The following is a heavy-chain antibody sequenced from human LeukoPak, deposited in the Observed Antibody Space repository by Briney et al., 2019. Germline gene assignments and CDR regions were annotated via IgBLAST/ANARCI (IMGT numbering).Heavy chain of an antibody. D-gene: IGHD2-15*01. CDR3: ASSKGYCSGGSCYSRGYYYYYGMDV. CDR2: IYPGDSDT. Sequence: KLGESLKISCKGSGYSFTSYWIGWVRQMPGKGLEWMGIIYPGDSDTRYSPSFQGQVTISADKSISTAYLQWGSLKASDTAMYYCASSKGYCSGGSCYSRGYYYYYGMDVWGQGTTVTVSS. J-gene: IGHJ6*02. V-gene: IGHV5-51*01. CDR1: GYSFTSYW.